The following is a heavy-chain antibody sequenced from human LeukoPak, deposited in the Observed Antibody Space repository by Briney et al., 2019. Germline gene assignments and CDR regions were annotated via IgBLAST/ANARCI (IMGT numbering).Heavy chain of an antibody. J-gene: IGHJ4*02. V-gene: IGHV3-66*01. Sequence: GGSLRLSCAASGITVVSNYMSWVRQAPETGLEWVSLMYSGGQTYYADSVKGRFTISSDNAKNSLYLQMNSLRAEDTAVYFCVRDHNYAFDYWGQGTLVTVSS. CDR1: GITVVSNY. D-gene: IGHD5-18*01. CDR2: MYSGGQT. CDR3: VRDHNYAFDY.